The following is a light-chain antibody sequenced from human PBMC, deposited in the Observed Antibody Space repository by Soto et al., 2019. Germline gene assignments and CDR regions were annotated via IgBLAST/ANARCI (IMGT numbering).Light chain of an antibody. V-gene: IGKV3-20*01. CDR1: QSVSSSY. Sequence: EIVLTQSPGTLSLSPGERATLSCRASQSVSSSYLAWYQQKPGQAPRLLIYGASSRATGIPDRFSGSGSGTDFTLTISRLEPEDFPVYYCQQYGSSPPIPFGQGTRLEIK. CDR2: GAS. J-gene: IGKJ5*01. CDR3: QQYGSSPPIP.